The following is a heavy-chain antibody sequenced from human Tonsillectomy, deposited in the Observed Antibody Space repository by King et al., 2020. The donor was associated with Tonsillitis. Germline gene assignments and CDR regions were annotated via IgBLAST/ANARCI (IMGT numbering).Heavy chain of an antibody. CDR3: ARRGGSYYSVYYYYYMDV. CDR2: IYPGDSDT. D-gene: IGHD2-15*01. V-gene: IGHV5-51*03. J-gene: IGHJ6*03. CDR1: GYNFTSYW. Sequence: VQLVESGVEVKKPGESLKISCKGSGYNFTSYWIGWVRQMPGKGLEWMGIIYPGDSDTTYSPSFEGQVTISVDKSTSTAYLQWSSLKASDTAMYFCARRGGSYYSVYYYYYMDVWGKGTTVTVSS.